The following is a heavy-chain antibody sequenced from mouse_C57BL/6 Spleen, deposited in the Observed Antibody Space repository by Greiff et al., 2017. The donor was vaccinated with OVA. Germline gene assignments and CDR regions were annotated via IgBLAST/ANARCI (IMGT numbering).Heavy chain of an antibody. D-gene: IGHD1-1*01. J-gene: IGHJ2*01. V-gene: IGHV1-53*01. CDR2: INPSNGGT. Sequence: QVQLQQPGTELVKPGASVKLSCKASGYTFTSYWMHWVKQRPGQGLEWIGNINPSNGGTNYNEKLKSRATLTVDKSSSTAYMQLSSLTSEDSAVYDCARSDYYGSSYGGNYWGPGTTLTVSS. CDR3: ARSDYYGSSYGGNY. CDR1: GYTFTSYW.